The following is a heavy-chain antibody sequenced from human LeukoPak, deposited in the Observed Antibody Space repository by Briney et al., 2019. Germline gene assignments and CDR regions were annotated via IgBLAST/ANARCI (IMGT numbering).Heavy chain of an antibody. Sequence: PSQTLSLTCTVSGGSISSGGYYWSWIRQHPGKGLEWIGYIYYSGSTYYNPSLKSRVTISVDTSKNQFSLKLSSVTAADTAVYYCARDSDSSGYLAAFDIWGQGTMVTVSS. D-gene: IGHD3-22*01. CDR3: ARDSDSSGYLAAFDI. CDR2: IYYSGST. CDR1: GGSISSGGYY. J-gene: IGHJ3*02. V-gene: IGHV4-31*03.